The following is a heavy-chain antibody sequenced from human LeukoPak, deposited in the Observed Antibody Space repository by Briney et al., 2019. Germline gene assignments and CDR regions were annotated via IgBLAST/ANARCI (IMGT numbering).Heavy chain of an antibody. CDR1: GGSISSYY. CDR2: IYTSGST. V-gene: IGHV4-4*07. D-gene: IGHD3-16*02. Sequence: SETLSLTCTVSGGSISSYYWSWIRQPAGKGLEWIGRIYTSGSTNYNPSLKSRVTMSVDTSKNQFSLKLSSVTAADTAVYYCAREGLDFSMRDYVWGSYRPFDYWGQGTLVTASS. CDR3: AREGLDFSMRDYVWGSYRPFDY. J-gene: IGHJ4*02.